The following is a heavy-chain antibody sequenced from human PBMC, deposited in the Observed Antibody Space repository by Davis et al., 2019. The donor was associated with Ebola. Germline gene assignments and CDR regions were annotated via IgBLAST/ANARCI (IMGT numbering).Heavy chain of an antibody. V-gene: IGHV1-69*13. J-gene: IGHJ3*02. Sequence: SVKVSCKASGYTFTSYGISWVRQAPGQGLEWMGGIITIFGTANYAQKFQGRVTITADESTSTAYMELRSLRSDDTAVYYCARDLGYDGTAIWGQGTMVTVSS. CDR3: ARDLGYDGTAI. CDR1: GYTFTSYG. CDR2: IITIFGTA. D-gene: IGHD5-12*01.